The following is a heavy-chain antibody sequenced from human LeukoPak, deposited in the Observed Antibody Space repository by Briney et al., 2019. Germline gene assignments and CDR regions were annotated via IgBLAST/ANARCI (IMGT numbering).Heavy chain of an antibody. CDR3: ARDPGRNGHFDY. V-gene: IGHV3-48*03. CDR2: ITRSGSSV. D-gene: IGHD2-8*01. CDR1: GFTFSGYE. J-gene: IGHJ4*02. Sequence: GGSLRLSCAVFGFTFSGYEMIWVRQPPGKGLEWLSYITRSGSSVYYADSVKGRFTISRDNAKNSLFLQMNSLRVEDTAVYYCARDPGRNGHFDYWGQGTLVTVSS.